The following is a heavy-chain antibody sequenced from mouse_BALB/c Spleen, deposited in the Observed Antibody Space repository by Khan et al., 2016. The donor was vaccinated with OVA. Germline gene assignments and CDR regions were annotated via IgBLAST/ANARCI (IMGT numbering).Heavy chain of an antibody. CDR3: TRGRAY. Sequence: EVQLQESGPGLVKPSQSLSLTCTVTGYSITSDYACNWIRQFPGNKLEWMGYITYSGSTSYTPSLKSRFSITRDTSKNQFFLQLNSVTTEDTATYYCTRGRAYWGQGTLVTVSA. CDR2: ITYSGST. CDR1: GYSITSDYA. V-gene: IGHV3-2*02. D-gene: IGHD3-3*01. J-gene: IGHJ3*01.